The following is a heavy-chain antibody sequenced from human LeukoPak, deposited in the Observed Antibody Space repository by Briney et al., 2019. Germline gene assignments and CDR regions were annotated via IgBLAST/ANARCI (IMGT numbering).Heavy chain of an antibody. CDR1: GYTFTGYY. CDR2: INPNSGGT. J-gene: IGHJ4*02. D-gene: IGHD2-15*01. Sequence: ASVKVSCKASGYTFTGYYMHWVRQAPGQGLEWMGWINPNSGGTNYAQKFQGRVTMTRDTSISTAYMELSRLRSDDTAVYYCARGYCSGGSCLLFDYWGQGTLVTVSS. CDR3: ARGYCSGGSCLLFDY. V-gene: IGHV1-2*02.